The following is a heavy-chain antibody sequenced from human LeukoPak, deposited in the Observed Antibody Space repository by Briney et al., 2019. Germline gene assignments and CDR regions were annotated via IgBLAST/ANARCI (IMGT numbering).Heavy chain of an antibody. J-gene: IGHJ4*02. CDR3: VRGTGY. V-gene: IGHV3-64D*06. Sequence: GGSLRLSCSVSGFTFSTYVMHWVRQAPGRGLEYVSAISSNGDNAYYADSVKGRFTISRDNSKNTLYLQMSSLRADDTAVYYCVRGTGYWGQGTLVTVSS. CDR2: ISSNGDNA. CDR1: GFTFSTYV.